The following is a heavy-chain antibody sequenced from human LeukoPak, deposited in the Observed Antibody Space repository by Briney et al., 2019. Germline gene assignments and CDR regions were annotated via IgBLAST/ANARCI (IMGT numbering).Heavy chain of an antibody. CDR1: GGTFISYA. CDR3: ARARRDGYMDY. J-gene: IGHJ4*02. D-gene: IGHD5-24*01. CDR2: IIPILGIA. V-gene: IGHV1-69*04. Sequence: SVKVSCKASGGTFISYAISWVRQAPGQGLEWMGRIIPILGIANYAQKFQGRVTITADKSTSTAYMELSSLRSEDTAVYYCARARRDGYMDYWGQGTLVTVSS.